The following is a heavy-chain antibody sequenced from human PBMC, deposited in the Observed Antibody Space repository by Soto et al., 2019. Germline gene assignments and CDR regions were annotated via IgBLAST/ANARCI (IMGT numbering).Heavy chain of an antibody. Sequence: PSETLSLTCTVSGGSISSYDLSWIRQPPGKGLEWIGYIYYSGSTNYNPSLKSRVTISVDTSKNQFSLKLNSVTAADTAVYYCARAPGDYRAVDYWGQGTLVTVSS. J-gene: IGHJ4*02. CDR2: IYYSGST. V-gene: IGHV4-59*01. CDR1: GGSISSYD. CDR3: ARAPGDYRAVDY. D-gene: IGHD4-17*01.